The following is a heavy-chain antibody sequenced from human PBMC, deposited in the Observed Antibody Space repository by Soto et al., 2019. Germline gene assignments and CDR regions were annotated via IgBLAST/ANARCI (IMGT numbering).Heavy chain of an antibody. D-gene: IGHD3-10*01. V-gene: IGHV1-18*01. CDR3: ARVSRAVWFGVYNWFDP. CDR1: GYTFTSYG. Sequence: ASVKVSYKASGYTFTSYGISRVRQAPGQGLEWMGWISAYNGNTNYAQKLQGRVTITRDTSASTAYMELSSLRSEDTAVYYCARVSRAVWFGVYNWFDPWGQGTLVTVSS. CDR2: ISAYNGNT. J-gene: IGHJ5*02.